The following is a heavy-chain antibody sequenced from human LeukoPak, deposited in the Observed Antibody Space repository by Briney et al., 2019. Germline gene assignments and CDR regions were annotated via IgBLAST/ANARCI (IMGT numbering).Heavy chain of an antibody. V-gene: IGHV3-30*04. CDR1: GFTFSSYA. J-gene: IGHJ4*02. Sequence: QSGGSLRLSCSASGFTFSSYAMHWVPQAPGKGLECVAVISYDGSNKYYADSVKGRFTISRDNSTNTLYLKMNSLRAEDTAVYYCARELDCSGGRCSFFDYWGQGNLVTVSS. CDR2: ISYDGSNK. D-gene: IGHD2-15*01. CDR3: ARELDCSGGRCSFFDY.